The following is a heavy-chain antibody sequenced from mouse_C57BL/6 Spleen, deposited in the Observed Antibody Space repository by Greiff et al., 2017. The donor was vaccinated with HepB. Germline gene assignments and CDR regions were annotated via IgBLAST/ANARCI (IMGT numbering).Heavy chain of an antibody. J-gene: IGHJ2*01. Sequence: QVHVKQSGAELARPGASVKLSCKASGYTFTSYGISWVKQRTGQGLEWIGEIYPRSGNTYYNEKFKGKATLTADKSSSTAYMELRSLTSEDSAVYFCARAGRFSIDDGYYRDYWGQGTTLTVSS. CDR2: IYPRSGNT. V-gene: IGHV1-81*01. CDR3: ARAGRFSIDDGYYRDY. D-gene: IGHD2-3*01. CDR1: GYTFTSYG.